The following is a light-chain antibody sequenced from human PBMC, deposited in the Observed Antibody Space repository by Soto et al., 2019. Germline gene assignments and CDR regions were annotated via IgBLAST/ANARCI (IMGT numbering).Light chain of an antibody. CDR2: KAS. CDR3: QHYNTYPWT. V-gene: IGKV1-5*03. J-gene: IGKJ1*01. Sequence: DIQMTQSPSPLSASVGDRVTITCRASQSISSWLAWYQQKPGKAPKLLIYKASALESGVPSRFSGSGSGTEFTLTISSLEPEDFATYYCQHYNTYPWTFGQGTKVDIK. CDR1: QSISSW.